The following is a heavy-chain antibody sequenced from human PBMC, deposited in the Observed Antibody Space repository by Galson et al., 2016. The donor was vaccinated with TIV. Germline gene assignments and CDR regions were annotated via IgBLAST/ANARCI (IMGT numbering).Heavy chain of an antibody. D-gene: IGHD4-23*01. CDR3: SRHVTPEGWFAYTWFDP. V-gene: IGHV4-39*01. CDR2: SYYSGST. CDR1: GGSMSSRSDY. Sequence: LSLTSTGAGGSMSSRSDYWGWTRQPRGMGTARRGSSYYSGSTYYNPSLKSRVSISVDTSKNQFSLKLISVTAADTAVFYCSRHVTPEGWFAYTWFDPWGPGPRLPVSS. J-gene: IGHJ5*02.